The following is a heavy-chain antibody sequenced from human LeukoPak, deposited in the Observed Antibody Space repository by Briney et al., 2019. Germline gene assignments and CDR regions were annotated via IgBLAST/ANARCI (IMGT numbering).Heavy chain of an antibody. CDR1: GFTVSRYL. V-gene: IGHV3-74*01. D-gene: IGHD3-22*01. Sequence: GGSLRLSCAASGFTVSRYLMQWVRQAPGKGLVWVSRINDDGSEITYADSVKGRSTISRDNAKNTLYLQMNSLSAEDTAVYYCARCTASSGHSVRWSDPWGRGTLVTVSS. CDR2: INDDGSEI. J-gene: IGHJ5*02. CDR3: ARCTASSGHSVRWSDP.